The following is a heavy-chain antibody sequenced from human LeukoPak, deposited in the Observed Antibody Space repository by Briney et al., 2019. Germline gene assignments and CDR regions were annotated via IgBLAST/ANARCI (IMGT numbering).Heavy chain of an antibody. V-gene: IGHV3-7*01. D-gene: IGHD3-16*01. CDR2: IKQDGSVK. CDR3: ARDAIPGVPKWGNVGD. J-gene: IGHJ4*02. Sequence: GGPLRLSCAAFGLTFRSYWMTWFRQSPGKGLEWLANIKQDGSVKYYADSVKGRFTIYRDNAKNPLNLQMNSLRAEDTAVYYCARDAIPGVPKWGNVGDWVRGTLVGVS. CDR1: GLTFRSYW.